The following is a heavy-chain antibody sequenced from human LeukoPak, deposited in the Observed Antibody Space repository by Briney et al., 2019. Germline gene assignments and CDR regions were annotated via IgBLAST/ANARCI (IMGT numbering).Heavy chain of an antibody. J-gene: IGHJ5*02. CDR3: ARDLGCTNGVCYGYWFDP. CDR1: GGSLSSSSYY. D-gene: IGHD2-8*01. CDR2: IYYSGNT. V-gene: IGHV4-39*02. Sequence: SETLSLTCTVSGGSLSSSSYYWGWIRQAPGKGLEWIGTIYYSGNTYYNPSLKSRVTISVDTSKNQFSLKLSSVTAADTAVYYCARDLGCTNGVCYGYWFDPWGQGTLVTVSS.